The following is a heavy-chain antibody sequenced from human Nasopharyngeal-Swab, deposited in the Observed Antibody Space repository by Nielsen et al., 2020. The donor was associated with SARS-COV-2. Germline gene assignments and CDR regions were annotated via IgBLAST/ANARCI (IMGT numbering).Heavy chain of an antibody. CDR3: ARDQYSGYDSSYYYYGMDV. Sequence: WVRQAPGQGLEWMGWINPNSGGTNYGQKFEGRVTMTRDTSISTAYMELSRLRSDDTAVYYCARDQYSGYDSSYYYYGMDVWGQGTTVTVSS. V-gene: IGHV1-2*02. CDR2: INPNSGGT. D-gene: IGHD5-12*01. J-gene: IGHJ6*02.